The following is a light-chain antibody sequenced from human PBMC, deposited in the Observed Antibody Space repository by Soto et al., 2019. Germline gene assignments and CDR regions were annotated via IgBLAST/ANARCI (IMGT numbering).Light chain of an antibody. V-gene: IGLV1-40*01. CDR2: VSN. J-gene: IGLJ1*01. CDR1: SSNIGAGSD. CDR3: QSYDSSLSGSV. Sequence: QLVLTQPPSVSGAPGQRVTISCTGSSSNIGAGSDVHWYQHFPGTAPKLLIYVSNNRPSGVPDRFSGSKSGTSASLAITGLQAEDEADYYCQSYDSSLSGSVFGGGTKVTVL.